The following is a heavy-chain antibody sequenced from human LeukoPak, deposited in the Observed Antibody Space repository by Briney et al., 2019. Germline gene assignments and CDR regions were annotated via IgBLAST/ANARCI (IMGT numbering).Heavy chain of an antibody. CDR3: ARDPVVGATNWFDP. CDR2: IYTSGST. Sequence: SETLSLTCTVSGGSITTYYWNWFRQPAGKGLEWIGRIYTSGSTNYNPSLKRRVTMSVDTSKNQFSLKLSSVTAADTAVYYCARDPVVGATNWFDPWGQGTLVTVSS. CDR1: GGSITTYY. J-gene: IGHJ5*02. D-gene: IGHD1-26*01. V-gene: IGHV4-4*07.